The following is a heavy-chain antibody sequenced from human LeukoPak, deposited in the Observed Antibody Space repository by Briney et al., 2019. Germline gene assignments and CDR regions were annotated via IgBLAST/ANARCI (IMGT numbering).Heavy chain of an antibody. D-gene: IGHD3-10*01. Sequence: PSQTLSLICAISGDSVSSNSATWNWIRQSPSRRLEWLGRTYYRSRWLNDYAVSVKGRITVNPDTSKNQFSLQLHSVSPEDTAVYYCVRDSGMGLDAFDIWGQGTMVTVSS. CDR2: TYYRSRWLN. V-gene: IGHV6-1*01. CDR3: VRDSGMGLDAFDI. CDR1: GDSVSSNSAT. J-gene: IGHJ3*02.